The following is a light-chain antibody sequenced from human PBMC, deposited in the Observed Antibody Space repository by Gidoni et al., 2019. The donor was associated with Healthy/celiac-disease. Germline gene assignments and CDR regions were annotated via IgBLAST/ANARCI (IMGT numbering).Light chain of an antibody. CDR1: QSVSSSY. CDR2: GAS. V-gene: IGKV3-20*01. CDR3: QQYGSSPRT. J-gene: IGKJ4*01. Sequence: EIVLTQSPGTLSLSPGERATLSCRASQSVSSSYLAWYQQKPGQAPRLLIYGASRRATGIPDRFSGSGSGTDFTLTISRLEPEDFAVYYCQQYGSSPRTFXGXTKVEIK.